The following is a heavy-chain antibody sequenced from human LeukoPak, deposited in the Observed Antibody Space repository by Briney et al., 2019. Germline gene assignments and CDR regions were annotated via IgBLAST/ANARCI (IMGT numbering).Heavy chain of an antibody. V-gene: IGHV3-21*01. CDR2: ISSSSSYI. Sequence: PGGSLRLSCAASGFTFSSYSMNWVRQAPGKGLEWVSSISSSSSYIYYADSVKGRFTISRDNAKNSLYLQMNSLRAEDTAVYYCAGAPPYGDYGLFDYWGQGTLVTVSS. CDR3: AGAPPYGDYGLFDY. J-gene: IGHJ4*02. CDR1: GFTFSSYS. D-gene: IGHD4-17*01.